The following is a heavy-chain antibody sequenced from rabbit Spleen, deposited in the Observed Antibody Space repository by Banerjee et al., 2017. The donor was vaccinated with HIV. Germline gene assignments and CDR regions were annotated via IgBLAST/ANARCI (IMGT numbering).Heavy chain of an antibody. J-gene: IGHJ3*01. CDR1: GFDFNSYY. CDR2: IDPVFGSA. Sequence: QLKESGGGLVQPGGSLKLSCKASGFDFNSYYMSWVRQAPGKGLEWIGYIDPVFGSAYYASWVNGRFSISRENTQNTVSLQLNSLTAADTATYFCARGGGLWGQGTLVTVS. V-gene: IGHV1S7*01. CDR3: ARGGGL.